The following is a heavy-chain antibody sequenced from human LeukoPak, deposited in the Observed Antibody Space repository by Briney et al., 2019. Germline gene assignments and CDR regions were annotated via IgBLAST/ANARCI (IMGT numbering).Heavy chain of an antibody. J-gene: IGHJ6*03. CDR2: INHSGST. CDR3: ARTSLWFGETYYYYYMDV. D-gene: IGHD3-10*01. CDR1: GGSFSGYY. Sequence: SETLSLTCAVYGGSFSGYYWSWIRQPPGKGLEWIGEINHSGSTNYNPSLKSRVTISVDTSKNQFSLKLSSVTAADTAVYYCARTSLWFGETYYYYYMDVWGKGTTVTVSS. V-gene: IGHV4-34*01.